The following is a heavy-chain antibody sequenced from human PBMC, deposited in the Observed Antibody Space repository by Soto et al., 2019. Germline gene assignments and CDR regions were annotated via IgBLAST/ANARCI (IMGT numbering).Heavy chain of an antibody. CDR3: AHKIGLNNWFDP. D-gene: IGHD3-16*01. J-gene: IGHJ5*02. CDR2: IYWDDDE. CDR1: GMSLSSSGGG. V-gene: IGHV2-5*02. Sequence: QITLKESGPTLVKPTQTLTLTCTFSGMSLSSSGGGLGWIRQPPGKALEWLALIYWDDDERYSPSLKSRLTITKDTSKQQVVLTLTNMDPMDTGTYYCAHKIGLNNWFDPWGQGILVTVST.